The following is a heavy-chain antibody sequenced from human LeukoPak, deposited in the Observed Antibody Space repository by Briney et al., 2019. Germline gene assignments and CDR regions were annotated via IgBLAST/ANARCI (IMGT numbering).Heavy chain of an antibody. D-gene: IGHD2-21*01. CDR3: AKDDLILVRDY. CDR2: IYSGGST. V-gene: IGHV3-53*01. CDR1: GFTVSSNY. J-gene: IGHJ4*02. Sequence: GGSLRLSCAASGFTVSSNYMSWVRQAPGKGLEWVSVIYSGGSTYYADSVKGRFTISRDNSKNTLYLQMNSLRAEDTAVYYCAKDDLILVRDYWGQGTLVTVSS.